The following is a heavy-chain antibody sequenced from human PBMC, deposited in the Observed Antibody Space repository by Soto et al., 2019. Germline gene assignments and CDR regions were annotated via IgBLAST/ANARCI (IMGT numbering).Heavy chain of an antibody. V-gene: IGHV3-7*05. CDR3: ARGGGVGYYDSSGYYYYYYYGMDV. CDR2: IKQDGSEK. J-gene: IGHJ6*02. Sequence: EVQLVESGGGLVQPGGSLRLSCAASGFTFSSYWMSWVRQAPGKGLEWVANIKQDGSEKYYVDSVKGRFTISRDNAKNSLYVQMNSLRAGDTAVYYCARGGGVGYYDSSGYYYYYYYGMDVWGQGTTVTVSS. D-gene: IGHD3-22*01. CDR1: GFTFSSYW.